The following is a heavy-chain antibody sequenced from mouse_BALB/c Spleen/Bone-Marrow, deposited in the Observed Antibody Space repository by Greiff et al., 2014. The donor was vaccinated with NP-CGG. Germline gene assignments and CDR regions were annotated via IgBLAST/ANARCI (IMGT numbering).Heavy chain of an antibody. CDR3: AREGYYGSPFAY. CDR2: INPSTGYT. V-gene: IGHV1-7*01. CDR1: GYTFTSYW. Sequence: QVQLQQSGAELAKPGASVKMSCKASGYTFTSYWMHWVKQRPGQGLEWIGYINPSTGYTEYNQKFKDKATLTADKSSSTAYMQLSSLTSEDSAVYYCAREGYYGSPFAYWGQGTLVSVSA. J-gene: IGHJ3*01. D-gene: IGHD1-1*01.